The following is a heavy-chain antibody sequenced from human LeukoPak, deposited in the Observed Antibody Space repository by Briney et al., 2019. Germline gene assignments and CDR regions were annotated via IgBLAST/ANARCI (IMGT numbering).Heavy chain of an antibody. Sequence: ASVKVSCKASGGTFSTCAVSWVRQAPGQGLEWMGGIIPILGTVNYTQKFQGRVTITADESTSTAYMELSSLRSEDTAVYYCARDLLITIFGVAPSYYMDVWGKGTTVTVSS. CDR3: ARDLLITIFGVAPSYYMDV. V-gene: IGHV1-69*01. CDR1: GGTFSTCA. CDR2: IIPILGTV. D-gene: IGHD3-3*01. J-gene: IGHJ6*03.